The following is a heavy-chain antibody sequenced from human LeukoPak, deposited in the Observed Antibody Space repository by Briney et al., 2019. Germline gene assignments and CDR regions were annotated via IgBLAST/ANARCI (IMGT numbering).Heavy chain of an antibody. J-gene: IGHJ3*02. CDR3: ARARSAMIVGGAFDI. D-gene: IGHD3-22*01. Sequence: KPSETLSLTCTVSGGSISSGGYYWSWIRQHPGKGLEWIGYIYYSGSTYYNPSLKSRVTISVDTSKNQFSLKLSSVTAADTAVYYCARARSAMIVGGAFDIWGQGTMVTVSS. CDR1: GGSISSGGYY. V-gene: IGHV4-31*03. CDR2: IYYSGST.